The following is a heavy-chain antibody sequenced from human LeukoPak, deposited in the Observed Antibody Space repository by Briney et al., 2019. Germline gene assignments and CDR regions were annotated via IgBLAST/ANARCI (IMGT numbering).Heavy chain of an antibody. J-gene: IGHJ3*01. CDR3: AKAQTVVAAATRWQVGAFDL. V-gene: IGHV3-23*01. CDR2: ISGSGGST. D-gene: IGHD2-2*01. CDR1: GFTFSSYA. Sequence: GGSLRLSCAASGFTFSSYAMSWVRQAPGKGLEWVSAISGSGGSTYYADSVKGRFTISRDNSKNTLYLQMNSLRAEDTAVYYCAKAQTVVAAATRWQVGAFDLWGQGTVVTVSA.